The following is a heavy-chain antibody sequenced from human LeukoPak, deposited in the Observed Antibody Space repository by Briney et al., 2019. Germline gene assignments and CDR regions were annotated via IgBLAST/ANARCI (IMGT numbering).Heavy chain of an antibody. J-gene: IGHJ4*02. CDR1: GYTFTDYY. CDR2: MNPNSGNT. D-gene: IGHD2-2*01. CDR3: ARGRCVGSTNCYYFDS. Sequence: GASVKVSCKASGYTFTDYYMHWVRQATGQGLEWMGWMNPNSGNTGYAQKFQGRVTITRDTSASTAYMELSSLRSEDTAVYYCARGRCVGSTNCYYFDSWGQGTLVTVSS. V-gene: IGHV1-8*03.